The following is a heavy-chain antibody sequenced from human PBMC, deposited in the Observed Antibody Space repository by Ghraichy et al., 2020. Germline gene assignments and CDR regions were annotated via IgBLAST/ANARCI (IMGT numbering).Heavy chain of an antibody. D-gene: IGHD6-19*01. V-gene: IGHV3-15*01. J-gene: IGHJ6*02. CDR2: IKSKTDGGTT. CDR1: GFTFSNAW. CDR3: NGAVAGTRYYYYYGMDV. Sequence: GGSLRLSCAASGFTFSNAWMSWVRQAPGKGLEWVGRIKSKTDGGTTDYAAPVKGRFTISRDDSKNTLYLQMNSLKTEDTAVYYCNGAVAGTRYYYYYGMDVWGQGTTVTVSS.